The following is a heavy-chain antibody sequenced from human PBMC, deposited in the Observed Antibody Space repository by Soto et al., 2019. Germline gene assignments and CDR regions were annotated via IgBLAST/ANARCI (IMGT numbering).Heavy chain of an antibody. V-gene: IGHV4-31*03. CDR1: GGSISSGGYY. CDR2: IYYSGST. CDR3: ARGMASGYDLDDLYWNPRGGFEYNWFDP. Sequence: SETLSLTCTVSGGSISSGGYYWSWIRQHPGKGLEWIGYIYYSGSTYYNPSLKSRVTISVDTSKNQFSQKLSSVTAADTAGYYCARGMASGYDLDDLYWNPRGGFEYNWFDPWGQGTLVTVSS. D-gene: IGHD5-12*01. J-gene: IGHJ5*02.